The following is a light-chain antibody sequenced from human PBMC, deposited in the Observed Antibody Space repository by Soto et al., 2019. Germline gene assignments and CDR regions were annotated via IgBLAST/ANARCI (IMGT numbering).Light chain of an antibody. J-gene: IGLJ1*01. CDR2: DVS. Sequence: SALPQPASVSGSPGQSITISCTGTSSDVGGYNYVSWYQQHPGKAPKLMIYDVSNRPSGVSNRFSGSKSGNTASLTISGLQAEDEADYYCSSYTSSYNYVFGTGTKVTVL. CDR1: SSDVGGYNY. CDR3: SSYTSSYNYV. V-gene: IGLV2-14*01.